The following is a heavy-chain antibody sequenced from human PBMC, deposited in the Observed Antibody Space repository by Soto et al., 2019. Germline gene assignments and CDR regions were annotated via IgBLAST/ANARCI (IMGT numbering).Heavy chain of an antibody. D-gene: IGHD6-25*01. J-gene: IGHJ4*02. V-gene: IGHV3-48*01. CDR1: GFTFTSYS. CDR3: AKDRAEVAAAAGFDY. Sequence: GGSLRLSCAASGFTFTSYSMNWVRQAPGKGLEWVSYISSGSSAIYYADSVKGRFTISRDNARDTLYLQMNSMRVEDTAIYYCAKDRAEVAAAAGFDYWGQGTPVTVSS. CDR2: ISSGSSAI.